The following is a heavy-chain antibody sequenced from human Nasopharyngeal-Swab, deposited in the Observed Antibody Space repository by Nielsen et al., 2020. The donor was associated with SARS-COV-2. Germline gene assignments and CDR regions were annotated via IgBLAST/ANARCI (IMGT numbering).Heavy chain of an antibody. CDR1: GSTFSSYA. CDR3: ANLYSSGWADAFDI. V-gene: IGHV3-23*03. D-gene: IGHD6-19*01. Sequence: GESLKISCAASGSTFSSYAMSWVRQAPGKGLEWVSVIYSGGSSTYYADSVKGRFTISRDNSKNTLYLQMNSLRAEDTAVYYCANLYSSGWADAFDIWGQGTMVTVSS. J-gene: IGHJ3*02. CDR2: IYSGGSST.